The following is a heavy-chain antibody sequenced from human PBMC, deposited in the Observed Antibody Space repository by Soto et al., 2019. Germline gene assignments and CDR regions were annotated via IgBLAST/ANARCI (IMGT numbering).Heavy chain of an antibody. D-gene: IGHD2-2*01. CDR2: ISSSSSYI. J-gene: IGHJ6*03. CDR3: ARGGGVVVPAAYDYYYYYYMDV. Sequence: EVQLVESGGGLVKLGGSLRLSCAASGFTFSSYSMNWVRQAPGKGLEWVSSISSSSSYIYYADSVKGRFTISRDNAKNSLYLQMNSLRAEDTAVYYCARGGGVVVPAAYDYYYYYYMDVWGKGTTVTVSS. V-gene: IGHV3-21*01. CDR1: GFTFSSYS.